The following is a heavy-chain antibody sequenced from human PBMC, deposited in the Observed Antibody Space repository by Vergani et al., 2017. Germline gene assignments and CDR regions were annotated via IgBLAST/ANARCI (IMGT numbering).Heavy chain of an antibody. CDR3: ARSRPYCTSGSCPAI. D-gene: IGHD2-15*01. Sequence: QVKLQESGPGLLKPSQTLSLTCTVSGESIRSGSHYWSWLRPPAGKGPEWIGHIHTGGSTDPNPSFKSRVSISVDTSKSQFSLKLNSVTVADTAVYYCARSRPYCTSGSCPAIWGQGTLVTVSS. V-gene: IGHV4-61*02. CDR2: IHTGGST. CDR1: GESIRSGSHY. J-gene: IGHJ4*02.